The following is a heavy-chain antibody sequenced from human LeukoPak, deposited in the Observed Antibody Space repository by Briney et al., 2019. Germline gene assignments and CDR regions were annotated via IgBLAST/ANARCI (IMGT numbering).Heavy chain of an antibody. J-gene: IGHJ6*02. Sequence: PGESLRLSCAASGFTFSTYAMSWVRQAPGKGLEWVSGMTGNGGSLYYAGSVKGRFTISRDNSKNTLYVQMNSLRADDTAVYYCARGRGSDGLDVWGQGTTVTVSS. CDR3: ARGRGSDGLDV. CDR2: MTGNGGSL. CDR1: GFTFSTYA. V-gene: IGHV3-23*01.